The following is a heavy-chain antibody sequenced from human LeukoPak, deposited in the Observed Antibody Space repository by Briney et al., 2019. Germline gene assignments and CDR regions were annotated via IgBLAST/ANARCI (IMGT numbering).Heavy chain of an antibody. V-gene: IGHV3-23*01. CDR2: ISGSGGST. J-gene: IGHJ4*02. Sequence: GGSLRLSCAASGFTFSSYAMSWVRQAPGKGLEWVSAISGSGGSTYYADSVKGRFTISRDNSKNTLYLQMNSLRAEDTAVYYCAKDSTYYDILTGYSPFDYWGQGTLVAVSS. D-gene: IGHD3-9*01. CDR3: AKDSTYYDILTGYSPFDY. CDR1: GFTFSSYA.